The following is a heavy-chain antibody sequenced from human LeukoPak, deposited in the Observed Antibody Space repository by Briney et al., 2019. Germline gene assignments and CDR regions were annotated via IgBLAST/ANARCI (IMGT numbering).Heavy chain of an antibody. J-gene: IGHJ6*03. CDR1: GGTFSSYA. CDR3: ATLSGYDYVIEYCYYMDV. CDR2: IIPILGTA. V-gene: IGHV1-69*05. D-gene: IGHD5-12*01. Sequence: GASVKVSCKASGGTFSSYAISWVRQAPGQGLEWMGGIIPILGTANYAQKFQGRVTITTDESTSTAYMELSSLRSEDTAVYYCATLSGYDYVIEYCYYMDVWGKGTTVTVSS.